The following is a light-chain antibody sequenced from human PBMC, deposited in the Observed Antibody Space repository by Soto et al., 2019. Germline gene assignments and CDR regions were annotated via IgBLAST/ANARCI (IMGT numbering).Light chain of an antibody. J-gene: IGKJ4*01. Sequence: IQLPQPPSSLSASVGDRVTITCRSSQDIAIYLAWYQQKPGEAPKRLIYAASTLYGGVPSSFSGSGSGSDFALTITSLQAEDFATYYCQQLRMYPSTFGGGTKLEI. CDR2: AAS. CDR3: QQLRMYPST. V-gene: IGKV1-9*01. CDR1: QDIAIY.